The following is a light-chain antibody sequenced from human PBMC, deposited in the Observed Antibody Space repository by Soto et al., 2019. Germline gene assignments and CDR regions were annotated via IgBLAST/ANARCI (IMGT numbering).Light chain of an antibody. J-gene: IGLJ2*01. CDR1: SSDVGGYNY. V-gene: IGLV2-14*01. Sequence: QSALTQPASVSGSPGQSITISCTGTSSDVGGYNYVSWYQQHPGKAPQLMIYDVSNRPSGVSNRFSGSKSGNTASLTISGLQAEDEADYYCSSYTSSNTLVFGGGTKVTVL. CDR2: DVS. CDR3: SSYTSSNTLV.